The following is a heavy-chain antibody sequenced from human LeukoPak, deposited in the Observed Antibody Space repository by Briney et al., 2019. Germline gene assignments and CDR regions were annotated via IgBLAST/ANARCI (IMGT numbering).Heavy chain of an antibody. CDR3: ARVGYSSSWRYYYGMDV. Sequence: ASVKVSCKASGGTFSSYAISWVRQAPGQGLEWMGIINPSGGSTSYAQKFQGRVTMTRDTSTSTVYMELSSLRSEDTAVYYCARVGYSSSWRYYYGMDVWGQGTTVTVSS. CDR2: INPSGGST. CDR1: GGTFSSYA. J-gene: IGHJ6*02. D-gene: IGHD6-13*01. V-gene: IGHV1-46*01.